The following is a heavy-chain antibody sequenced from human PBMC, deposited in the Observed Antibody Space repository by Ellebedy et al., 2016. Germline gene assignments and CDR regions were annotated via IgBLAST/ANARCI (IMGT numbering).Heavy chain of an antibody. CDR2: INPNSGGT. D-gene: IGHD6-19*01. CDR1: GYTFTGYY. Sequence: ASVKVSCXASGYTFTGYYMHWVRQAPGQGLEWMGWINPNSGGTNYAQKFQGRVTMTRDTSISTAYMELSRLRSDDTAVYYCARAERDSSGWRCDYWGQGTLVTVSS. CDR3: ARAERDSSGWRCDY. J-gene: IGHJ4*02. V-gene: IGHV1-2*02.